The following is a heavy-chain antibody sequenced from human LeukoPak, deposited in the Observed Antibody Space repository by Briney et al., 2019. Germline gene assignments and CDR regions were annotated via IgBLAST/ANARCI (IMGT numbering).Heavy chain of an antibody. J-gene: IGHJ4*02. CDR2: ITASGGNT. D-gene: IGHD5-18*01. Sequence: GGSLRLSCAASGFTFSSYAMGWVRQAPGKGLEWVSAITASGGNTYYADSVKGRFTISRDNSKNTLYLQVNSLRAEDTAVYYCAKGNGYSYGRYYYDYWSQGTLVTVA. CDR1: GFTFSSYA. CDR3: AKGNGYSYGRYYYDY. V-gene: IGHV3-23*01.